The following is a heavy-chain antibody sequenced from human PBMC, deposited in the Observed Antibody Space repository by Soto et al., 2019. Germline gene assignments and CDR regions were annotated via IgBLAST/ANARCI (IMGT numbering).Heavy chain of an antibody. V-gene: IGHV1-3*01. D-gene: IGHD4-4*01. CDR2: INAGNGNT. CDR1: GYTFTSYA. Sequence: ASVKVSCKASGYTFTSYAMHWVRQAPGQRLEWMGWINAGNGNTKYSQKFQGRVTITRDTSASTAYMELSSLRSEDTAVYYCAGEGCGGTVTTCWFDPWGQGTLVTVSS. J-gene: IGHJ5*02. CDR3: AGEGCGGTVTTCWFDP.